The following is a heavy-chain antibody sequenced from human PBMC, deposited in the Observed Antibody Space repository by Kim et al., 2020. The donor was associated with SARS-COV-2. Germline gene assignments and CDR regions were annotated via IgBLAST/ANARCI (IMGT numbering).Heavy chain of an antibody. CDR1: GYTFTSYY. Sequence: ASVKVSCKASGYTFTSYYMHWVRQAPGQGLEWMGIINPSGGSTSYAQKFQGRVTMTRDTSTSTVYMELSSLRSEDTAVYYCARGGRGFGELLSLYYYYGMDVWGQGTTVTVSS. V-gene: IGHV1-46*01. CDR3: ARGGRGFGELLSLYYYYGMDV. J-gene: IGHJ6*02. CDR2: INPSGGST. D-gene: IGHD3-10*01.